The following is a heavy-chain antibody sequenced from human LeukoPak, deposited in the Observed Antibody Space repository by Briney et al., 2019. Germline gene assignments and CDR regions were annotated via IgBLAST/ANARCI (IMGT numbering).Heavy chain of an antibody. J-gene: IGHJ3*02. CDR2: IYYSGST. CDR1: GGSISSYY. D-gene: IGHD6-6*01. CDR3: ASMGEQLGRNAFDI. V-gene: IGHV4-59*01. Sequence: PSETLSLTCTVSGGSISSYYWSWIRQPPGKGLEWIGYIYYSGSTNYNPSLKSRVTISVDTSKNQFSLKLSSVTAADTAVYYCASMGEQLGRNAFDIWGQGTMVTVSS.